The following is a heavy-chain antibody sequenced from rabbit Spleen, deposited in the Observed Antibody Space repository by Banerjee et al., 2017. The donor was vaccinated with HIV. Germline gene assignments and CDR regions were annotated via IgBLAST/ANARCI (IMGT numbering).Heavy chain of an antibody. CDR1: GVSFSGNSY. CDR3: ARFYAGYGDFGYAAM. CDR2: IDSGSSGFT. D-gene: IGHD7-1*01. J-gene: IGHJ4*01. Sequence: QSLEESGGDLVKPGASLTLTCIASGVSFSGNSYMCWVRQAPGKGLEWIACIDSGSSGFTYFASWAKGRFAISKASSTTVTLQMTSLTAADTATYFCARFYAGYGDFGYAAMCGPGTLVTVS. V-gene: IGHV1S40*01.